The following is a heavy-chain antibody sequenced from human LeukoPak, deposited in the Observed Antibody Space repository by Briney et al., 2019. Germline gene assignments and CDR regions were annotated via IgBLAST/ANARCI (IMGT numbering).Heavy chain of an antibody. J-gene: IGHJ4*02. D-gene: IGHD6-19*01. CDR2: IYHSGST. CDR3: ASGAGFDY. CDR1: GGSISSGGYY. Sequence: PSETLSLTCTVSGGSISSGGYYWSWIRQPPGKGLEWIGYIYHSGSTCYNPSLKSRVTISVDRSKNQFSLKLSSVTAADTAVYYCASGAGFDYWGQGTLVTVSS. V-gene: IGHV4-30-2*01.